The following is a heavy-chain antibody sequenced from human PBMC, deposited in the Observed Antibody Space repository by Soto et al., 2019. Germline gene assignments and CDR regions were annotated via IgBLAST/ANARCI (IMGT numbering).Heavy chain of an antibody. CDR1: GFYITNYW. Sequence: GGSLRLSCAASGFYITNYWMTWVRQAPGKGPEWVANIKEDGSLKFYVDSVRGRFTISRDNAKNSVYLGMSRLRAEDTAVYYCVRDSYTAHWHTAGEDYWGQGTLVTVSS. CDR2: IKEDGSLK. V-gene: IGHV3-7*01. J-gene: IGHJ4*02. CDR3: VRDSYTAHWHTAGEDY. D-gene: IGHD2-2*02.